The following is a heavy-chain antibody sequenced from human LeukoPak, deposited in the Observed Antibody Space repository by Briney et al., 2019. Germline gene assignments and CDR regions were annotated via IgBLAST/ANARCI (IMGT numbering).Heavy chain of an antibody. CDR1: GFTVSSNY. CDR2: IYSGGST. D-gene: IGHD4-17*01. V-gene: IGHV3-66*01. Sequence: AGGSLRLSCAASGFTVSSNYMSWVRQAPGKGLEWVSVIYSGGSTYYADSVKGRFTISRDNSKNTLYLQMNSLRAEDTAVYYCAREGTVSYYFDYWGQGTLVTVSS. J-gene: IGHJ4*02. CDR3: AREGTVSYYFDY.